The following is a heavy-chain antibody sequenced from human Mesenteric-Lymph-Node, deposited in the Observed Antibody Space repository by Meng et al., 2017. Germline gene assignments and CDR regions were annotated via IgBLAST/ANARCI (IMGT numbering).Heavy chain of an antibody. CDR2: INHSGST. V-gene: IGHV4-34*01. CDR1: GGSFSGYY. Sequence: VLLEQWGAGLLKPSDTLSLTCAVYGGSFSGYYWSWIRQPPGKGLEWIGEINHSGSTNYNPSLKSRVTISVDTSKNQFSLKLSSVTAADTAVYYCAKDWSDTTFDYWGQGTLVTVSS. J-gene: IGHJ4*02. CDR3: AKDWSDTTFDY. D-gene: IGHD2-8*02.